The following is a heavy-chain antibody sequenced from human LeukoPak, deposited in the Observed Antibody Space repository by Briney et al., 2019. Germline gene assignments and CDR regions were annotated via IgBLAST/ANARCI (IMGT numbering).Heavy chain of an antibody. D-gene: IGHD3-22*01. CDR1: GFTFSSYA. Sequence: PGGSLRLSCAASGFTFSSYAMSWVRQAPGKGLEWVSGISGSADSTYYAGSVKGRFTISRDNSKNTLYLQMNSLRAEDTAVYYCARDLRYYDSSGDFDYWGQGTLVTVSS. CDR3: ARDLRYYDSSGDFDY. CDR2: ISGSADST. V-gene: IGHV3-23*01. J-gene: IGHJ4*02.